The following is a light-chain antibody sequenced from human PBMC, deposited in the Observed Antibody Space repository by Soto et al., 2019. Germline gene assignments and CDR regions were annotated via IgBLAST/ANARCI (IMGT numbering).Light chain of an antibody. CDR2: RAS. CDR3: QQYNSYSRT. CDR1: QSISTW. Sequence: DIPMTQSPSTLSASVGDRVTITCRASQSISTWLAWYQQKPGKAPKLLIYRASTLESGVPPRFSGSGSGTEFTLTISSLQPDDVATYYCQQYNSYSRTFGQGTKVEFK. J-gene: IGKJ1*01. V-gene: IGKV1-5*03.